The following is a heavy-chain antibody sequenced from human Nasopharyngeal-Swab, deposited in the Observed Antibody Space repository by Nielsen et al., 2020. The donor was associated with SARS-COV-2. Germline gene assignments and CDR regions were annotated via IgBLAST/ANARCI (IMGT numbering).Heavy chain of an antibody. J-gene: IGHJ6*02. V-gene: IGHV3-30*18. CDR2: VSYDGRHK. Sequence: WIRQPPGKELEWVAVVSYDGRHKSYADSVKGQFTVSRDNSKNTMYLQMSSLRAEDTAIYYCAKSLRGVSLSFGYYYGLDVWGQGTTVTVSS. D-gene: IGHD3-10*01. CDR3: AKSLRGVSLSFGYYYGLDV.